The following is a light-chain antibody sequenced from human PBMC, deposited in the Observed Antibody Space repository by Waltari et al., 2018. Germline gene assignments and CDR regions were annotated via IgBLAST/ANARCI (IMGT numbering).Light chain of an antibody. CDR1: ILAKKY. CDR2: KDI. J-gene: IGLJ2*01. Sequence: SSELTQPASVSVSLGQTAVITCSGYILAKKYGRWFQQKPGQAPVLFIYKDIERPSGIPDRFSGSSSGTTLTLTISGAQVEDEAAYYCYSAADNHRVLFGGGTKLTVL. CDR3: YSAADNHRVL. V-gene: IGLV3-27*01.